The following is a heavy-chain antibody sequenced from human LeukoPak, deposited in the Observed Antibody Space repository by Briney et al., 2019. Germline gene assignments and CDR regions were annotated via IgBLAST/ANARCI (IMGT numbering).Heavy chain of an antibody. D-gene: IGHD6-13*01. CDR2: IIPILGIA. CDR3: ARKGIAAADPFDY. V-gene: IGHV1-69*04. CDR1: GGTFSSYA. Sequence: SVKVSCKASGGTFSSYAISWVRQAPGQGLEWMGRIIPILGIANYAQKFQGRVTITADKSTSTAYMELSSLRSEDTAVYYCARKGIAAADPFDYWGQGTLVTVSS. J-gene: IGHJ4*02.